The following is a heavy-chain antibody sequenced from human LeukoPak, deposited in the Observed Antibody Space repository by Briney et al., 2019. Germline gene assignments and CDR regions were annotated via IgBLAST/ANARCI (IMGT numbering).Heavy chain of an antibody. CDR1: GYTFTSYG. J-gene: IGHJ5*02. CDR3: ARDRRYCSSTSCHQPFDP. V-gene: IGHV1-2*02. D-gene: IGHD2-2*01. CDR2: INPNSGGT. Sequence: ASVKVSCKASGYTFTSYGISWVRQAPGQGLEWMGWINPNSGGTNYAQKFQGRVTMTRDTSISTAYMELSRLRSDDTAVYYCARDRRYCSSTSCHQPFDPWGQGTLVTVSS.